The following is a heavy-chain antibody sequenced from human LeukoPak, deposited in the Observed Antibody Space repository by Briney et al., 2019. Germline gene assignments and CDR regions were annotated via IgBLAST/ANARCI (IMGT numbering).Heavy chain of an antibody. D-gene: IGHD5-12*01. V-gene: IGHV3-7*01. CDR1: GFTFSSYW. CDR3: ARDFSGYDYYYYYMDV. CDR2: IKQDGSGK. Sequence: KTGGSLRLSCAASGFTFSSYWMSWVRQAPGKGLEWVANIKQDGSGKYYVDSVKGRFTISRDNAKNSLYLQMNSLRAEDTAVYYCARDFSGYDYYYYYMDVWGKGTTVTVSS. J-gene: IGHJ6*03.